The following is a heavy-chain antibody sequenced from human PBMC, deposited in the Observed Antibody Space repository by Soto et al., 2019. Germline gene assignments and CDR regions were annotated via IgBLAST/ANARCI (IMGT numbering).Heavy chain of an antibody. CDR2: INPSGGST. CDR1: GYTFTSYY. Sequence: ASVKVSCKASGYTFTSYYMHWVRQAPGQGLEWMGIINPSGGSTSYAQKFQGGVTMTRDTSTSTVYMELSSLRSEDTAVYYCARDRAGITGRNDAFDIWGQGTMVTVSS. J-gene: IGHJ3*02. V-gene: IGHV1-46*01. D-gene: IGHD1-20*01. CDR3: ARDRAGITGRNDAFDI.